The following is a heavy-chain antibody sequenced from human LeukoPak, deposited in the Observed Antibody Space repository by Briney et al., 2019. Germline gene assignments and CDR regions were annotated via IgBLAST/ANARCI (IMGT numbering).Heavy chain of an antibody. V-gene: IGHV1-69*05. D-gene: IGHD1-26*01. Sequence: SVKVSCKASGYTFTDYYMHWVRQAPGQGLEWMGRIIPIFGTANYAQKFQGRVTITTDESTSTAYMELSSLRSEDTAVYYCAGAPGELGFDYWGQGTLVTVSS. J-gene: IGHJ4*02. CDR1: GYTFTDYY. CDR3: AGAPGELGFDY. CDR2: IIPIFGTA.